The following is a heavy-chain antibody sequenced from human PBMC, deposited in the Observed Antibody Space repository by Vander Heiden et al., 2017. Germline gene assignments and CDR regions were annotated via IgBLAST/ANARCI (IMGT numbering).Heavy chain of an antibody. CDR3: ARVGATGTAFDI. Sequence: QVQLVQSGAEVKKPGASVKVSCKASGHTFTSYYMHWVRQAPGQGLEWMGIINPSGGSTSYAQKFQGRVTMTRDTSTSTVYMELSSLRSEDTAVYYCARVGATGTAFDIWGQGTMVTVSS. V-gene: IGHV1-46*01. CDR2: INPSGGST. CDR1: GHTFTSYY. J-gene: IGHJ3*02. D-gene: IGHD1-26*01.